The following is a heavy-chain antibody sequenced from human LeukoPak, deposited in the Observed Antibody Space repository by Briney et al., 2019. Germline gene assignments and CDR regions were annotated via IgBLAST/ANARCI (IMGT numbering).Heavy chain of an antibody. CDR3: AKPFMVGATGYYYYYMDV. V-gene: IGHV3-33*06. CDR2: IWHDGSDE. CDR1: GFTFSNYG. J-gene: IGHJ6*03. Sequence: PGGSLRLSCAASGFTFSNYGMHWVRQAPGKGLECVAIIWHDGSDEYYADSVKGRFTISRDNSKNTLYLQMNSLRAEDTAVYYCAKPFMVGATGYYYYYMDVWGEGTTVTVSS. D-gene: IGHD1-26*01.